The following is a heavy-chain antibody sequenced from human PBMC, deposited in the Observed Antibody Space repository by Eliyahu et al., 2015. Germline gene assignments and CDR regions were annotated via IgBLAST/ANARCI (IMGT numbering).Heavy chain of an antibody. J-gene: IGHJ4*02. CDR2: IYWDDDK. Sequence: QITLKESGPTLVKPTQTLXLTCXFSGFSPSTSGVGVGWIRQPPGKALEWLALIYWDDDKRYSPSLKSRLTITKDTSKNQVVLTMTNMDPVDTATYYCAHISLLEGVFDYWGQGTLVTVSS. D-gene: IGHD3-10*01. CDR3: AHISLLEGVFDY. CDR1: GFSPSTSGVG. V-gene: IGHV2-5*02.